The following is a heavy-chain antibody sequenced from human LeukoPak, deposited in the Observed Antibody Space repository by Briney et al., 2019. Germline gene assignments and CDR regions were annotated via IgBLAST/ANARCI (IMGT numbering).Heavy chain of an antibody. CDR1: GGSISSYY. J-gene: IGHJ4*02. CDR3: ARDFGDWNYDY. V-gene: IGHV4-59*01. D-gene: IGHD1-7*01. CDR2: IYYSGST. Sequence: SETLSLTCTVSGGSISSYYWSWIRQPPGKGLEWTGYIYYSGSTNYNPSLKSRVTISVDTSKNQFSLKLSSVTAADTAVYYCARDFGDWNYDYWGQGTLVTVSS.